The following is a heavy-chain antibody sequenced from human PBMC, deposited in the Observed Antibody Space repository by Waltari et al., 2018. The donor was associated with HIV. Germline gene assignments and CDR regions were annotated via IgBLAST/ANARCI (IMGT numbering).Heavy chain of an antibody. Sequence: EVQLVGSGGGLVKPGGSLRLSCAASGFTFSNAWMTWVRQAPGKGLEWVGRMKSKTDGGTTDYAAPVKGRFTISRDDSKNTLYLQMNSLKTEDTAVYYCTTDDYVDFPGYWGQGTLVTVSS. V-gene: IGHV3-15*01. D-gene: IGHD4-17*01. J-gene: IGHJ4*02. CDR1: GFTFSNAW. CDR3: TTDDYVDFPGY. CDR2: MKSKTDGGTT.